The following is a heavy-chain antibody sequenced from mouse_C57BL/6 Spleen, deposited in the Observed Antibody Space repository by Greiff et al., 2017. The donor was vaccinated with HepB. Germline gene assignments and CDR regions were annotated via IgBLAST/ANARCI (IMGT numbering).Heavy chain of an antibody. CDR1: GFSLTSYG. CDR2: IWSDGST. Sequence: VQRVESGPGLVAPSQSLSITCTVSGFSLTSYGVHWVRQPPGKGLEWLVVIWSDGSTTYNSALKSRLSISKDNSKSQVFLKMNSLQTDDTAMYYCARHPNYYGSSYGYAMDYWGQGTSVTVSS. J-gene: IGHJ4*01. D-gene: IGHD1-1*01. V-gene: IGHV2-6-1*01. CDR3: ARHPNYYGSSYGYAMDY.